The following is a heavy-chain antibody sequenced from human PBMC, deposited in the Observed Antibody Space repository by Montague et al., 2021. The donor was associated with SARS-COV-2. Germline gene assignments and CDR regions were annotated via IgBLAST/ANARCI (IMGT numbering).Heavy chain of an antibody. J-gene: IGHJ4*02. Sequence: CAISGDSVWSNTAAWNWIRQSPSGGLEWLGRTNYRSKWTSDYATSVEGRISIDPDTSKKQFFLHLRSVTPEDTGVYYCVRDTGSAQAGFDAWGQGTLVTVSS. CDR2: TNYRSKWTS. CDR3: VRDTGSAQAGFDA. V-gene: IGHV6-1*01. D-gene: IGHD4-17*01. CDR1: GDSVWSNTAA.